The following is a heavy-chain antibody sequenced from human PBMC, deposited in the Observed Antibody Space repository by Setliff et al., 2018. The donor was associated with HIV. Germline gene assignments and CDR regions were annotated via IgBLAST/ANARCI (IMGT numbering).Heavy chain of an antibody. Sequence: GGSLRLSCAASGFTFDRYWMHWVRQAPGKGLVWVSRVSSDGTSKTYADSVKGRFTISRDNAKNTLYLQMNGLRAEDTGVYYCHSGYDTEEQSYFDYWGQGTLVTVSS. V-gene: IGHV3-74*01. CDR3: HSGYDTEEQSYFDY. CDR2: VSSDGTSK. D-gene: IGHD5-12*01. CDR1: GFTFDRYW. J-gene: IGHJ4*02.